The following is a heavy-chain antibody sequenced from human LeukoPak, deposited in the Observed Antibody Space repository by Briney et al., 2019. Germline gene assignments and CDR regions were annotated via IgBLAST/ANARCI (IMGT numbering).Heavy chain of an antibody. CDR2: IGTAGDT. D-gene: IGHD3-22*01. J-gene: IGHJ1*01. CDR1: GFTFSSYD. Sequence: PGGSLRLSCAASGFTFSSYDMHWVRQATGKGLEWVSAIGTAGDTYYPGSVKGRFTISRENAKNSLYLQMNSLRAGDTAVYYCANYYDSSGYYDEYFQHWGQGTLVTVSS. CDR3: ANYYDSSGYYDEYFQH. V-gene: IGHV3-13*01.